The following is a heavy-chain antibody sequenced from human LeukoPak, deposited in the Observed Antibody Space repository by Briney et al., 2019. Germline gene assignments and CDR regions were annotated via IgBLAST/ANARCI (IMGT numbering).Heavy chain of an antibody. CDR2: ISGSGGST. CDR1: GFTFSSYG. J-gene: IGHJ4*02. CDR3: AKDPPNWNARTDY. V-gene: IGHV3-23*01. D-gene: IGHD1-1*01. Sequence: TGGSLTLSCAASGFTFSSYGMSWVRQAPGKGREWVSSISGSGGSTYYADSVKGRFTISRDNSKNTLYLQMNSLRAEDTAVYYCAKDPPNWNARTDYWGQGTLVTVSS.